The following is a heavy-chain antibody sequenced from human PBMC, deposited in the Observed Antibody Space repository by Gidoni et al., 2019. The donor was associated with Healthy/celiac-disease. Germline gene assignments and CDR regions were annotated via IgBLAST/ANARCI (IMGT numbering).Heavy chain of an antibody. CDR3: AKGFDYSNYEAYWYFDL. CDR2: ISWNSGSI. CDR1: GFTLDDEA. D-gene: IGHD4-4*01. V-gene: IGHV3-9*01. Sequence: EVQLVETGGGLVQPGRALRRSWAASGFTLDDEAMHWVRQAPGKGLEWVSGISWNSGSIGYADSVKGRFTISRDNAKNSLYLQMNSLRAEDTALYYCAKGFDYSNYEAYWYFDLWGRGTLVTVSS. J-gene: IGHJ2*01.